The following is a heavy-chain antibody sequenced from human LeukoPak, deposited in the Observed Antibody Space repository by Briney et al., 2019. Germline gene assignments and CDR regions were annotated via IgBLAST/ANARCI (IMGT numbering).Heavy chain of an antibody. V-gene: IGHV3-33*01. CDR1: GFTFSSYG. Sequence: PGGSLRLSCAASGFTFSSYGMHWVRQAPGKGLEWVAVIWYDGSNKYYADSVKGRFTISRDNSKNTLYLQMNSLRAEDTAVYYCARGAYSYGYPVVFDYWGQGTLVTVSS. CDR3: ARGAYSYGYPVVFDY. J-gene: IGHJ4*02. CDR2: IWYDGSNK. D-gene: IGHD5-18*01.